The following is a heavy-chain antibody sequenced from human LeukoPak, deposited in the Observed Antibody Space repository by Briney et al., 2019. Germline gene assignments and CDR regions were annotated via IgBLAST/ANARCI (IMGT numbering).Heavy chain of an antibody. CDR1: GFTFSTYA. Sequence: AGSLRLSCAASGFTFSTYAMSWVRQAPGQGLEWVSTITGTGGSTYYADSVKGRFTITRDNSKNTLYLQMNSLRAEDTAVYYCARDSYGDFSFDYWGQGTLVTVPS. CDR2: ITGTGGST. J-gene: IGHJ4*02. D-gene: IGHD4-17*01. CDR3: ARDSYGDFSFDY. V-gene: IGHV3-23*01.